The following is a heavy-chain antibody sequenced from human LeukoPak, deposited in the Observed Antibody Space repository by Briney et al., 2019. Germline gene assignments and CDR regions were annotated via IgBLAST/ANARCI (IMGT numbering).Heavy chain of an antibody. CDR3: ARGADSGYDPLDY. CDR1: GGSFSGYY. V-gene: IGHV4-34*01. D-gene: IGHD5-12*01. Sequence: PSETLSHTCAVYGGSFSGYYWSWIRQPPGKGLEWIGEINHSGSTNYNPSLKSRVTISVDTSKNQFSLKLSSVTAADTAVYYCARGADSGYDPLDYWGQGTLVTVSS. CDR2: INHSGST. J-gene: IGHJ4*02.